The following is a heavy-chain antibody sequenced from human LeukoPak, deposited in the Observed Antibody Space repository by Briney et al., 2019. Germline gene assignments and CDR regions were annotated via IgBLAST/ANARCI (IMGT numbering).Heavy chain of an antibody. J-gene: IGHJ4*02. CDR2: INPQSGAT. D-gene: IGHD3-22*01. CDR1: GYTFIGSN. V-gene: IGHV1-2*02. Sequence: ASVKVSCKASGYTFIGSNIHWVRQAPGQGLEWMAWINPQSGATNYAQKFQGRVTMTRDMSNYTVYMEVRSLTTDDMIFYYCTRRGHDSGLYFAYWGQGTLVTVSS. CDR3: TRRGHDSGLYFAY.